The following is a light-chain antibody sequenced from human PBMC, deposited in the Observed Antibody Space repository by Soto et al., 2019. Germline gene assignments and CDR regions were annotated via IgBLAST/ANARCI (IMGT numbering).Light chain of an antibody. CDR3: SSKAVYSLYV. CDR1: SSDVGAFNF. Sequence: QSALTQPPSASGSPGQSVTISCTGTSSDVGAFNFVSWYQQHPGKAPKLMIYQVTKRPSGVPDRFSASKSGNTASLTVSGLQAEDEADYYCSSKAVYSLYVFGTGTKLTVL. J-gene: IGLJ1*01. CDR2: QVT. V-gene: IGLV2-8*01.